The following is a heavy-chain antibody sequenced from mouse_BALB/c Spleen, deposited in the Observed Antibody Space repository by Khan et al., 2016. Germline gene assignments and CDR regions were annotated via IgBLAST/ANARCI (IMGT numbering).Heavy chain of an antibody. CDR3: ARDYGNYYYAMDY. V-gene: IGHV2-9*02. Sequence: QMQLEESGPGLVAPSQSLSITCTVSGFSLTSYGVHWVRQPPGKGLEWLGVIWAGGSTNYNSALMSRLSIRKDNSKSQVFLKLNSLQTDDTATDYSARDYGNYYYAMDYWGQGTSVTVSS. D-gene: IGHD2-1*01. CDR1: GFSLTSYG. CDR2: IWAGGST. J-gene: IGHJ4*01.